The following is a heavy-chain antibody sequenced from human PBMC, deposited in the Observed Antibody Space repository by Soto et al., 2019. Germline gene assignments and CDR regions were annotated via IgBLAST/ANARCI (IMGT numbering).Heavy chain of an antibody. D-gene: IGHD2-2*01. J-gene: IGHJ5*02. CDR1: GYTFSNYG. V-gene: IGHV1-18*01. CDR2: ISLYSDGT. CDR3: ARVVPGAEAWFGP. Sequence: QVQLVQSGGEVKRPGASVKVSCKTSGYTFSNYGITWVRQAPGQPLEWLGWISLYSDGTNYAQKFQGRVSMTTDTSTTTAYMELRSLRSDDTAVYYCARVVPGAEAWFGPWGQGTLGTFSS.